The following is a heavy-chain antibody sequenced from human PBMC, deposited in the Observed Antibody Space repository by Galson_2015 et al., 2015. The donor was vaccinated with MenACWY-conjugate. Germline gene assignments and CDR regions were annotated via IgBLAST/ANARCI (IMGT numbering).Heavy chain of an antibody. J-gene: IGHJ3*01. CDR3: AREDRRDALDL. CDR2: ISSSGGTI. CDR1: GFTFSNYA. Sequence: SLRLSCAASGFTFSNYAMSWVRQAPGKGLEWLSYISSSGGTIKYEDSVKGRFTISRDNAKNSLFLQMNSVRAEDTAFYYCAREDRRDALDLWGPGTMVTVSS. V-gene: IGHV3-48*03.